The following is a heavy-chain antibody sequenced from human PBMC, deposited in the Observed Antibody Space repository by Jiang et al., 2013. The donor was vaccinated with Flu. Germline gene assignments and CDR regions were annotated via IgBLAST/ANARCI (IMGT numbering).Heavy chain of an antibody. CDR3: ARDVRSGSYDY. CDR1: YS. D-gene: IGHD1-26*01. CDR2: INTNTGNP. J-gene: IGHJ4*01. Sequence: YSMNWMRQAPGQGLEWIGYINTNTGNPTYAQGFTGRFVFSLDTSVTTAYLQIYSLKAEDTAVYYCARDVRSGSYDYWGQGTLVTVSS. V-gene: IGHV7-4-1*01.